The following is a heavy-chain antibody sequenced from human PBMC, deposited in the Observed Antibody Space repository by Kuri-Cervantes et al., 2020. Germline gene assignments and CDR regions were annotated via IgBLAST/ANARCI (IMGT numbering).Heavy chain of an antibody. D-gene: IGHD4-17*01. V-gene: IGHV3-9*01. J-gene: IGHJ4*02. CDR3: ARDYFGDYYFDY. CDR1: GFTFDDYD. CDR2: ISWNSGSI. Sequence: SLKISCAASGFTFDDYDMHLVRQAPGKGLEWVSGISWNSGSIGYADSVKGRFTISRDNAKNSLYLQVNSLRAEDTAVYYCARDYFGDYYFDYWGQGTLVTVSS.